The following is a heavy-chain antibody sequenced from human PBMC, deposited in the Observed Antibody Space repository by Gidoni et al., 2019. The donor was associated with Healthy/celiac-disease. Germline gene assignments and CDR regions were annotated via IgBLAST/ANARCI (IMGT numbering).Heavy chain of an antibody. D-gene: IGHD6-6*01. CDR2: INHSGST. V-gene: IGHV4-34*01. CDR1: GGSFSGYY. CDR3: ARMGYSSSKTKNYYYYGMDV. Sequence: QVQLQQWGAGLLKPSETLSLTCAVYGGSFSGYYWSWIRQPPGKGLEWIGEINHSGSTNYNPSLKSRVTISVDTSKNQFSLKLSSVTAADTAVYYCARMGYSSSKTKNYYYYGMDVWGQGTTVTVSS. J-gene: IGHJ6*02.